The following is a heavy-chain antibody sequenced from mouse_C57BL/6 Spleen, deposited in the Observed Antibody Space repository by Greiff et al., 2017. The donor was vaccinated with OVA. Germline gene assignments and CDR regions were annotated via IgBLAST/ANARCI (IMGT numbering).Heavy chain of an antibody. V-gene: IGHV10-3*01. CDR2: IRSKSSNYAT. J-gene: IGHJ1*03. D-gene: IGHD2-3*01. CDR1: GFTFNTYA. Sequence: EVQVVESGGGLVQPKGSLKLSCAASGFTFNTYAMHWVRQAPGKGLEWVARIRSKSSNYATYYADSVKDRFTISRDDSQSMLYLQMNNLKTEDTAMYYWVREGLLVWYFDVWGTGTTVTVSS. CDR3: VREGLLVWYFDV.